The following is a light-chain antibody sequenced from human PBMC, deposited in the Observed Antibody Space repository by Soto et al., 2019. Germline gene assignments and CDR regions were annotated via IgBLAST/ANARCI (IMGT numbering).Light chain of an antibody. CDR2: DAS. Sequence: DIQMTQSPSTLSATAGDRFTITCRASQSISSWLAWYQHRPGKAPKLLIYDASNLDSGVPSRFSGSGSGTEFSLTISNLQPDDCATYYCQQYENYWTFGQGTKV. CDR1: QSISSW. CDR3: QQYENYWT. V-gene: IGKV1-5*01. J-gene: IGKJ1*01.